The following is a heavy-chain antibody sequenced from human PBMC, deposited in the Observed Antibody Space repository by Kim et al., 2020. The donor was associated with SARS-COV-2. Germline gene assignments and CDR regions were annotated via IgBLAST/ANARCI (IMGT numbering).Heavy chain of an antibody. Sequence: GGSLRLSCAASGFTFSNAWMSWVRQAPGKGLEWVGRIKSKTDGGTTDYAAPVKGRFTISRDDSKNTLYLQMNSLKTEDTAVYYCTTDSEKLLQQVGFDPWGQGTLVTVSS. J-gene: IGHJ5*02. V-gene: IGHV3-15*01. D-gene: IGHD2-15*01. CDR3: TTDSEKLLQQVGFDP. CDR2: IKSKTDGGTT. CDR1: GFTFSNAW.